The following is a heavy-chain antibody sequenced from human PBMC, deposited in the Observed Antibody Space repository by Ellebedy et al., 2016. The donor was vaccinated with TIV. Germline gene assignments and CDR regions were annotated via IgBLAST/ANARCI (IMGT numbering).Heavy chain of an antibody. CDR2: ITYDGRNK. D-gene: IGHD4-17*01. Sequence: GESLKISCAASGFTFSNYAMHWVRQAPGKGLEWVTIITYDGRNKNYADSVRGRFTISRDNSKNTLYLQLNSLRAEDTAVYYSARDPYNIYGEVPYNWFDPWGQGTLVTVSS. CDR1: GFTFSNYA. J-gene: IGHJ5*02. CDR3: ARDPYNIYGEVPYNWFDP. V-gene: IGHV3-30*04.